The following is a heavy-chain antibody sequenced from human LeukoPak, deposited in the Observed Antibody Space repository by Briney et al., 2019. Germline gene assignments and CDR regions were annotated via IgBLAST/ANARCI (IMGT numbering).Heavy chain of an antibody. V-gene: IGHV4-39*07. CDR3: ARAGSSGWYPFDY. Sequence: SETLSLTCTVSGGSIINDDYRWTWLRQPPGKGLEWIGSIYYSGSTYYNPSLKSRVTISVDTSKNQFSLKLSSVTAADTAVYYCARAGSSGWYPFDYWGQGTLVTVSS. J-gene: IGHJ4*02. CDR1: GGSIINDDYR. D-gene: IGHD6-19*01. CDR2: IYYSGST.